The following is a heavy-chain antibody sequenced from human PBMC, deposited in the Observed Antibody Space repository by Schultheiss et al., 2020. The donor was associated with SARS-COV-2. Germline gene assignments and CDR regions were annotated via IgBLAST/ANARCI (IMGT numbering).Heavy chain of an antibody. CDR3: AKDPPYYYDSGTYRVDGMDV. CDR1: GGTFSSYA. CDR2: ISGSGGST. J-gene: IGHJ6*02. V-gene: IGHV3-23*01. D-gene: IGHD3-22*01. Sequence: SCKASGGTFSSYAMSWVRQAPGKGLEWVSAISGSGGSTYYADSVKGRFTISRDNSKNTLYLQMNSLRAEDTAVYYCAKDPPYYYDSGTYRVDGMDVWGQGTTVTVSS.